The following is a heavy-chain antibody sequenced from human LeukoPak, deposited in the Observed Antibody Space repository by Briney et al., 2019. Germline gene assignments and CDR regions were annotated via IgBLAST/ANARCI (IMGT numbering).Heavy chain of an antibody. CDR3: ARGYNYDILTGYYPFDY. V-gene: IGHV1-46*01. CDR2: INPSGGST. D-gene: IGHD3-9*01. CDR1: GYTFTSYY. J-gene: IGHJ4*02. Sequence: ASVKVSCKASGYTFTSYYMHWVRQTPGQGLEWMGIINPSGGSTSYAQKFQGRVTMTRDTSTSTAYMELSSLRSEDTAVYYCARGYNYDILTGYYPFDYWGQGTLVTVSS.